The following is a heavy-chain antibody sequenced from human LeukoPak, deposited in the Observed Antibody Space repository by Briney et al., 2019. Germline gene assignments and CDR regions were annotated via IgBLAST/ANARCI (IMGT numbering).Heavy chain of an antibody. V-gene: IGHV3-30*02. CDR2: IRYDGNNK. J-gene: IGHJ4*02. CDR1: GFTFSNYG. Sequence: PGGSLRLSCAPSGFTFSNYGMHWVRQAPGKGLEWVAFIRYDGNNKYYADSVKGRFTISRDNSKNTLFLQMNSLRADDTAVYYCAKDKRFLWFGELSDWGQGTLVTVSS. D-gene: IGHD3-10*01. CDR3: AKDKRFLWFGELSD.